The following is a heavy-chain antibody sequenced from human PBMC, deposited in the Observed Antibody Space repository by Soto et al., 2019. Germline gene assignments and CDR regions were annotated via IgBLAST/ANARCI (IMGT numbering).Heavy chain of an antibody. D-gene: IGHD2-2*02. J-gene: IGHJ4*02. CDR1: GFNFNTYG. CDR2: ISYDGSEK. V-gene: IGHV3-30*18. Sequence: GGSLRLSCAASGFNFNTYGMHWVRQAPGKGLEWVAVISYDGSEKYYVDSVKGRFTISKDNSKNTLYLQMNSLRPEDTAVYYCAKSPNFYCSSPNCYKYYFDHWGQGTRVTVSS. CDR3: AKSPNFYCSSPNCYKYYFDH.